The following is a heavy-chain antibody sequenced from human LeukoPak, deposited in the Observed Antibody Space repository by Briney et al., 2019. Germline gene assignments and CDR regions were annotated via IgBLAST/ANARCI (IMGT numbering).Heavy chain of an antibody. CDR2: ISGDGGST. CDR3: AKESGKFDY. CDR1: GLTFDDSA. J-gene: IGHJ4*02. V-gene: IGHV3-43*02. Sequence: GGSLRLSCVASGLTFDDSAMHWVRQAPGKGLEWVSLISGDGGSTFYADSVKGRFSISRDNSKNSLYLQMNGLRPEDTAMHYCAKESGKFDYWGQGTLVAVSS.